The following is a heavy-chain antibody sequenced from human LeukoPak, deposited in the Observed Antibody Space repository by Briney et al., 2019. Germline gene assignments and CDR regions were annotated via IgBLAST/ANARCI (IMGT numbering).Heavy chain of an antibody. V-gene: IGHV3-23*01. CDR3: AKGKVNHLGGLDY. Sequence: GGSLRLSCAASGFSFGSYAMSWVRQAAGKGLEWVSEICGSVSGSGDCTHYADSVKGRFIISRDNSKNTLYLQMNSLRADDTAIYYCAKGKVNHLGGLDYWGQGTLVTVSS. D-gene: IGHD1-14*01. J-gene: IGHJ4*02. CDR1: GFSFGSYA. CDR2: ICGSVSGSGDCT.